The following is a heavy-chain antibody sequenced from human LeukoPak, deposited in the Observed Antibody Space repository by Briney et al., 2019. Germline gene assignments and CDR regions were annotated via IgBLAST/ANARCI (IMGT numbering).Heavy chain of an antibody. J-gene: IGHJ4*02. Sequence: QPGGSLRLSCAASGFAVSSYAMTWVRQAPGKGLEWVSTISASGGSTYYADSVKGRFTISRDNSRNTLYLQMNGLRAEDTAVYYCAKWLEGGRPDFDYWGQGTLVTVSS. V-gene: IGHV3-23*01. D-gene: IGHD2-15*01. CDR3: AKWLEGGRPDFDY. CDR1: GFAVSSYA. CDR2: ISASGGST.